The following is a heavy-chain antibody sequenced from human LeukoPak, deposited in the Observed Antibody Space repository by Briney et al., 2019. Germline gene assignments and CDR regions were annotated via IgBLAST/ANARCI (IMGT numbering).Heavy chain of an antibody. V-gene: IGHV3-21*01. CDR3: ARTERPVRYETILSHMDV. D-gene: IGHD2/OR15-2a*01. CDR2: ISSSSSYI. J-gene: IGHJ6*03. Sequence: NPGGSLRLSCAASGFTFSSYTMNWVRLAPGKGLEWVSSISSSSSYIYYADSMKGRFTISRDNAKNSLYLQMNSLRAEDTAVYYCARTERPVRYETILSHMDVWGKGTTVTVSS. CDR1: GFTFSSYT.